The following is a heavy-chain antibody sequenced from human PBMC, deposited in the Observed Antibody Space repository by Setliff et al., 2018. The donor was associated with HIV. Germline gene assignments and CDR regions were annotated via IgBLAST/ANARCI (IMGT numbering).Heavy chain of an antibody. J-gene: IGHJ3*01. Sequence: LRETLSLPCAVTGDSISRRNWWSWVRQAPGKGLQWIGEIYQNGLTNYSPSLKSRVSMSLDKSKNQFSLKMTSVTAADTAVYYCVRAGDYYDSTGARAGFDFWGQGTRVTVSS. CDR3: VRAGDYYDSTGARAGFDF. V-gene: IGHV4-4*02. D-gene: IGHD3-22*01. CDR2: IYQNGLT. CDR1: GDSISRRNW.